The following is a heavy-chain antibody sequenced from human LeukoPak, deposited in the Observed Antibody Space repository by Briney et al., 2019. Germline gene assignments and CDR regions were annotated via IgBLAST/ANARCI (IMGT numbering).Heavy chain of an antibody. Sequence: PSETLPLTCTVSGGSISSSSYYWVWIRQPPGKGLEWIGTIYYSGSTYYNPSLKSRVTISVDTSKNQFSLKLSSVTAADTAVYYCASEPSGSGNVWGQGTTVTVSS. D-gene: IGHD3-10*01. CDR1: GGSISSSSYY. V-gene: IGHV4-39*07. J-gene: IGHJ6*02. CDR3: ASEPSGSGNV. CDR2: IYYSGST.